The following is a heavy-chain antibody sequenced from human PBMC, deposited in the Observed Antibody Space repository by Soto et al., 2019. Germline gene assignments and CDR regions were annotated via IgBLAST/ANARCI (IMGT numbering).Heavy chain of an antibody. D-gene: IGHD3-10*01. CDR2: IYYSGST. CDR3: ARRSYYGSGSIFDY. V-gene: IGHV4-39*01. Sequence: QLQLQESGPGLVKPSETLSLTCTVSGVSISSSGYYWGWIRQPPGKGLEWIGNIYYSGSTNYNPSLKSRVTISVDTSKNQFSLKVSSVTAADTAVYYCARRSYYGSGSIFDYWGQGTLVTVSS. J-gene: IGHJ4*02. CDR1: GVSISSSGYY.